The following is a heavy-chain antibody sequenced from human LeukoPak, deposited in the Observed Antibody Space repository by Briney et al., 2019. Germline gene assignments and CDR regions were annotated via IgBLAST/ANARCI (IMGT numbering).Heavy chain of an antibody. V-gene: IGHV4-34*01. D-gene: IGHD6-19*01. CDR2: INHSGST. Sequence: SETLSLTCTVSGGSISSYYWSWIRQPPGKGLEWIGEINHSGSTNYNPSLKSRVTISVDTSKNQFSLKLSSVTAADTAVYYCARVESGYSSGWYVYWGQGTLVTVSS. CDR3: ARVESGYSSGWYVY. J-gene: IGHJ4*02. CDR1: GGSISSYY.